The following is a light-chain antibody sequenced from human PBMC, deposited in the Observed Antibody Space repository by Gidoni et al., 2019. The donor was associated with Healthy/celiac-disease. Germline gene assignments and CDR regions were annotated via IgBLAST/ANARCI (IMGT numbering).Light chain of an antibody. CDR1: SSNIGSNT. CDR3: AAWDDSLNGPYVV. J-gene: IGLJ2*01. CDR2: SNN. Sequence: QSVLTQPPSASGTPGQRVTISCSGGSSNIGSNTVNWYQQLPGTAPKLLIYSNNQRPSGVPDRFSGSKSVTSASLAISGLQSEDEADYYCAAWDDSLNGPYVVFGGGTKLTVL. V-gene: IGLV1-44*01.